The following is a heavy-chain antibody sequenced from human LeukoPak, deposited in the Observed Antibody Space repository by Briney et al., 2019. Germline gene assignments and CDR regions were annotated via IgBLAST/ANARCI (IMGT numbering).Heavy chain of an antibody. D-gene: IGHD3-9*01. Sequence: KTSETLSLTCTVSGGSISSYYWSWIRQPPGRGLEWIGYIYYSGSTNYNPSLKSRVTISVDTSKNQFPLKLSSVTAADTAVYYCARGLTGYYTVDYWGQGTLVTVSS. J-gene: IGHJ4*02. CDR2: IYYSGST. V-gene: IGHV4-59*01. CDR1: GGSISSYY. CDR3: ARGLTGYYTVDY.